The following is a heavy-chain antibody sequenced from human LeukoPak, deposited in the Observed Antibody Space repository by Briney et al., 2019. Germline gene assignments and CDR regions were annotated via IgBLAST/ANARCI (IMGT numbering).Heavy chain of an antibody. V-gene: IGHV3-48*03. CDR3: ARSHHFLSGSSSNCLDP. D-gene: IGHD2/OR15-2a*01. Sequence: PGGSLRLSCAASGFILSKYDMNWLRQAPGKGLEWVSYISSSGSSIYYTESVKGRFTISRDNTKNSLYLQMNSLRADDTAVYYCARSHHFLSGSSSNCLDPWGQGTLVTVFS. CDR1: GFILSKYD. J-gene: IGHJ5*02. CDR2: ISSSGSSI.